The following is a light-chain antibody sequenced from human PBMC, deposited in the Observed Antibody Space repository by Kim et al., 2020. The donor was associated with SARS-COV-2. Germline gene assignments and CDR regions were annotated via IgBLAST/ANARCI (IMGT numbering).Light chain of an antibody. CDR2: YDS. Sequence: SYELTQPPSVSEAPGKTARITCGGNNIGTKGVHWYQQKPGQAPVLVIYYDSDRPSGIPERFSGSNSGNTATLTITRVEAGDEDDYYCQVWDSSSDHVVFGRGTKLTV. J-gene: IGLJ2*01. CDR1: NIGTKG. V-gene: IGLV3-21*04. CDR3: QVWDSSSDHVV.